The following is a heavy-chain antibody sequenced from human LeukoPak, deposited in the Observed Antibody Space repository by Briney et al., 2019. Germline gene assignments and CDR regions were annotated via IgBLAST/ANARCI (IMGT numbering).Heavy chain of an antibody. D-gene: IGHD3-3*01. V-gene: IGHV3-48*01. Sequence: GGSLRLSCAASGFTFSSYSMTWVRQAPGKGLEWVSYISSSSSTIYYADSVKGRFTISRDNAKNSLYLQMNSLRAEDTAVYYCARGDDYDFWSGYVVWGQGTLVTVSS. CDR1: GFTFSSYS. J-gene: IGHJ4*02. CDR2: ISSSSSTI. CDR3: ARGDDYDFWSGYVV.